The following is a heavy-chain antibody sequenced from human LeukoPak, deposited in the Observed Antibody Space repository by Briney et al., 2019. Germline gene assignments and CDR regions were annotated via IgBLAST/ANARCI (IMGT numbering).Heavy chain of an antibody. CDR2: ISYDGSNK. CDR3: AKDLAYYGSGSYTDY. V-gene: IGHV3-30*18. D-gene: IGHD3-10*01. CDR1: GFTFSSYG. J-gene: IGHJ4*02. Sequence: GGSLRLSCAASGFTFSSYGMHWVRRAPGKGLEWVAVISYDGSNKYYADSVKGRFTISRDNSKNTLYLQMNSLRAEDTAVYYCAKDLAYYGSGSYTDYWGQGTLVAVSS.